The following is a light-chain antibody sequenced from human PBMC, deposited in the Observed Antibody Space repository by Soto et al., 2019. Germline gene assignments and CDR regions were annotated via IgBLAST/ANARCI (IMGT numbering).Light chain of an antibody. CDR1: QSVSSSY. CDR3: QEAGSSPLSN. CDR2: GAS. J-gene: IGKJ2*01. V-gene: IGKV3-20*01. Sequence: EIVLTQCPGTLSLSPGERATLSWRASQSVSSSYLAWSQQKPGQAPMLLIDGASSTATGIPDRFSGGGSGTDFTLSISRLEPEDFAVYYCQEAGSSPLSNFSQGTKLEIK.